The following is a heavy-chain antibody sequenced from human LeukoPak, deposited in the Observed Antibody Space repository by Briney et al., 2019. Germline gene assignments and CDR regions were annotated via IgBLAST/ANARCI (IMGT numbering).Heavy chain of an antibody. V-gene: IGHV1-18*01. CDR3: ARGRITIFGVVDLFDY. CDR1: GYTFTNYG. CDR2: ISAYNGNT. J-gene: IGHJ4*02. Sequence: GASVKVSCKASGYTFTNYGISWVRQAPGQGLEWMGWISAYNGNTHYAQNLQGRVTMTTDTSTSTAYMELESLRSDDTAVYYCARGRITIFGVVDLFDYWGQGTLVTVSS. D-gene: IGHD3-3*01.